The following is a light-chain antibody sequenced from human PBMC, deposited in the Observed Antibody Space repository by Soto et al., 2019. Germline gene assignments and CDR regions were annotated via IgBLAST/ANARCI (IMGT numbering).Light chain of an antibody. J-gene: IGKJ1*01. CDR2: TAS. V-gene: IGKV1-12*01. CDR3: LQASTFPRT. Sequence: DIRITQSPASLSASVGDRVTITCRASRDIGDRLAWFRHKPGKAPQLLIQTASTLVRETPSRFSGSGSGTDFLLTINNLQPEDFATYYCLQASTFPRTFGQGTKVDIK. CDR1: RDIGDR.